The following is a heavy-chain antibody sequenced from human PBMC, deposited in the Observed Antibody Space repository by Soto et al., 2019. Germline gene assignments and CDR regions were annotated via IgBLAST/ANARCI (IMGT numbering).Heavy chain of an antibody. Sequence: EVQLGESGGGLVKPGGSLRLSCAASEITFTRYSMNWVRQAPGKGLEWVSSISSTTNYIYYGDSMKGRFTISRDNAKNSLYLEMNSPRAEDTAVYYCARESEDLTSNFDYWGQATLVTVSS. CDR1: EITFTRYS. CDR2: ISSTTNYI. V-gene: IGHV3-21*06. CDR3: ARESEDLTSNFDY. J-gene: IGHJ4*02.